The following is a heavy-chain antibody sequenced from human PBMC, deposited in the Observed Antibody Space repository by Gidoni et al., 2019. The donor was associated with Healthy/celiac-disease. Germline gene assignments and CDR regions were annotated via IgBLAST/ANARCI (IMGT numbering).Heavy chain of an antibody. Sequence: EVQLVESGGGVVRPGGSLRLSCAASGFPFVDYGLSWVRQAPGKGLEWVSGINWNGGSTGYADSVKGRFTISRDNAKNSLYLQMNSLRAEDTALYYCARAYYDILTGYYDYWGQGTLVTVSS. CDR2: INWNGGST. CDR1: GFPFVDYG. D-gene: IGHD3-9*01. CDR3: ARAYYDILTGYYDY. V-gene: IGHV3-20*04. J-gene: IGHJ4*02.